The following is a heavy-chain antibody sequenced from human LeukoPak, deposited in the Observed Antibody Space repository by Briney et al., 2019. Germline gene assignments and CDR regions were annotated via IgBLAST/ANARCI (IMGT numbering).Heavy chain of an antibody. CDR1: GFTFSDDY. CDR3: ARPIAAADTTFDY. V-gene: IGHV3-11*06. Sequence: GGSLRLSCAASGFTFSDDYMSWIRQSPGKGLEWVSYISSTSSYTNYADSVKGRFTISRDNAKNSLYLQLNSLRAEDTAVYYCARPIAAADTTFDYWGQGTLVTVSS. CDR2: ISSTSSYT. J-gene: IGHJ4*02. D-gene: IGHD6-13*01.